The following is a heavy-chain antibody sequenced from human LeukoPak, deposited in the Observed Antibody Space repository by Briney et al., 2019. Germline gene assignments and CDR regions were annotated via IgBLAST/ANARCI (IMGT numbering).Heavy chain of an antibody. J-gene: IGHJ4*02. CDR2: ISSSGNTI. V-gene: IGHV3-48*04. Sequence: GGSLRLSCAASGFTFSSYWMSWVRQAPGKGLEWVSYISSSGNTIYYADSVKGRFTISRDNARNSLYLQMNSLRAEDTAVYYCARRDIVVVVSASDYWGQGTLVTVSS. D-gene: IGHD2-15*01. CDR3: ARRDIVVVVSASDY. CDR1: GFTFSSYW.